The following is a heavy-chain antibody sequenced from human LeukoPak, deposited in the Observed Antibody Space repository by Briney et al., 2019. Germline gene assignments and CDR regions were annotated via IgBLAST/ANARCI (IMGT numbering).Heavy chain of an antibody. CDR1: GGSISSYY. V-gene: IGHV4-59*12. J-gene: IGHJ4*02. D-gene: IGHD3-22*01. CDR3: ARKPIVNSAWYYFDY. CDR2: IYYSGST. Sequence: SETLSLTCTVSGGSISSYYWSWIREPPGKGLEWIGYIYYSGSTNYNPSLKSRVTMSVDTSKNQFSLKLSSVTAADTAVYYCARKPIVNSAWYYFDYWGQGTLVTAPS.